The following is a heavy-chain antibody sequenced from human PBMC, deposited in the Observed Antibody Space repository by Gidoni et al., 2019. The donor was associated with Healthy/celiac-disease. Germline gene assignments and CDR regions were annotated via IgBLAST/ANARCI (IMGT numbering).Heavy chain of an antibody. J-gene: IGHJ3*02. V-gene: IGHV3-21*01. CDR1: GFAFSSYS. Sequence: EVKLVESGGGLVKPGGSVRISCAASGFAFSSYSMNWVRQASGKGLEWVSSISISSSYIYYADSVKGRFTISRDNANNSLYLQMNSLRAEDTAVYYCARDWWELRAFDIWGQGTMVTVSS. CDR2: ISISSSYI. CDR3: ARDWWELRAFDI. D-gene: IGHD1-26*01.